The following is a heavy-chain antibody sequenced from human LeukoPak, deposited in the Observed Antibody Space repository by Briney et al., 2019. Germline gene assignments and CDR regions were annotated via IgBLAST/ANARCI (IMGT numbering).Heavy chain of an antibody. CDR1: GFTFSSYA. D-gene: IGHD6-13*01. V-gene: IGHV3-23*01. J-gene: IGHJ4*02. Sequence: QPGGSLRLSCAASGFTFSSYAMSWVRQAPGKGLEWVSAISGSGGSTYYADSVKGRFTISRDNSKNTLYLQMNSLRAEDTAVYYCAKDLWQQLDQENYPFDYWGQGTLVTVSS. CDR2: ISGSGGST. CDR3: AKDLWQQLDQENYPFDY.